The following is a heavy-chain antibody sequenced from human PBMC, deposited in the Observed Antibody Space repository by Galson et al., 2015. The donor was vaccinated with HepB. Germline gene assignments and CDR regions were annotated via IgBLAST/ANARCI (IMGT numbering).Heavy chain of an antibody. V-gene: IGHV3-21*01. D-gene: IGHD5-24*01. CDR2: ISSSSIYI. J-gene: IGHJ6*02. Sequence: SLRLACAASGFTFSSYTMNWVRQAPGKGLEWVSSISSSSIYIYYADSVKGRFTISRDNAKNSLYLQMNSLRAEDTAVYYCTSDPDRDGYNWGYYYDYVMDVWGQGTTVTVSS. CDR3: TSDPDRDGYNWGYYYDYVMDV. CDR1: GFTFSSYT.